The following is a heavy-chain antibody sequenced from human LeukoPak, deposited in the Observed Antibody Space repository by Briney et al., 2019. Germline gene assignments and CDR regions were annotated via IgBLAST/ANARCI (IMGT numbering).Heavy chain of an antibody. Sequence: ASVKVSCKASGYTFTGYYMHWVRQAPGQGLEWMGWINPNNGGTNYAQKFQGRVTMTRDKSINTAYMELSRLRSDVTAVYYCARGNLWFGEEDYWGQGTLVTVSS. CDR3: ARGNLWFGEEDY. J-gene: IGHJ4*02. V-gene: IGHV1-2*02. CDR2: INPNNGGT. D-gene: IGHD3-10*01. CDR1: GYTFTGYY.